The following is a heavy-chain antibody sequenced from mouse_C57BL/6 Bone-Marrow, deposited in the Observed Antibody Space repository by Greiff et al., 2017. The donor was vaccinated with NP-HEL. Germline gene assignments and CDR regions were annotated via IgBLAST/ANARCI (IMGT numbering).Heavy chain of an antibody. Sequence: EVHLVEPGGGLVQPGGSMKLSCVASGFTFSNYWMNWVRQSPEKGLEWVAQIRLKSDNYATHYAESVKGRFTISRADSKSSVYLQMNNLRAEDTGIYYCTGYCSNYYAMDYWGQGTSVTVSS. CDR1: GFTFSNYW. D-gene: IGHD2-5*01. CDR3: TGYCSNYYAMDY. V-gene: IGHV6-3*01. CDR2: IRLKSDNYAT. J-gene: IGHJ4*01.